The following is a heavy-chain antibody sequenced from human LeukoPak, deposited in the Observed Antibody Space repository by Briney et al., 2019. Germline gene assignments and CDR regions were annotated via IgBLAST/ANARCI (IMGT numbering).Heavy chain of an antibody. D-gene: IGHD5-12*01. V-gene: IGHV4-34*01. CDR2: INHSGST. CDR3: ARLSPEWATGD. Sequence: SETLSLTCAVYGGSFSGYHWSWIRQPPGKGLEWIGEINHSGSTNYNPSLKSRVTISVDTSKNQFSLKLSSVTAADTAVYYCARLSPEWATGDWGQGTLVTVSS. J-gene: IGHJ4*02. CDR1: GGSFSGYH.